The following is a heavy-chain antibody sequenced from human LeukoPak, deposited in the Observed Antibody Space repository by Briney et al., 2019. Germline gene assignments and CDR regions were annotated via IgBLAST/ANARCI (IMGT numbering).Heavy chain of an antibody. CDR1: GFTFSTYA. J-gene: IGHJ4*02. V-gene: IGHV3-23*01. CDR2: ISGSGGRT. Sequence: PGGFLRLSCAASGFTFSTYAMSWVRQAPGKGLEWVSSISGSGGRTYYADSVKGRFTISRDNSKNTLYLQMNSLRDEDTAVYYCAKVLNCSGDSCYSGIDNWGQGTLVTVSS. D-gene: IGHD2-15*01. CDR3: AKVLNCSGDSCYSGIDN.